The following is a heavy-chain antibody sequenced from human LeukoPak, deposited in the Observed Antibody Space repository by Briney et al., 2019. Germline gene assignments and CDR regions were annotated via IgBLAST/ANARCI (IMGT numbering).Heavy chain of an antibody. V-gene: IGHV4-59*12. D-gene: IGHD2-2*01. J-gene: IGHJ3*02. CDR3: ARDSNAFAM. Sequence: PSETLSLTCSVSGGAISSYYWSWIRQPPGKGLEWIGYIYYSGSTNYNPSLKSRVTISVDTSKNQFSLKLSSVTAADTAVYYCARDSNAFAMWGRGTVVTVSS. CDR1: GGAISSYY. CDR2: IYYSGST.